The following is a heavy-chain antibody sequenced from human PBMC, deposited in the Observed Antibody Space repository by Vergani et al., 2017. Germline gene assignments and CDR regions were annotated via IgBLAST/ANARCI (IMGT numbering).Heavy chain of an antibody. D-gene: IGHD3-9*01. CDR2: IYHSGST. Sequence: QVQLQESGPGLVKPPGTLSLTCAVSGGSISSSNWWSWVRQPPGKGLQWIGEIYHSGSTNYNPSLKSRVTISVDKSKNQFSLKLNSVTAADTAVYYCARALKLRYSPFGDYYYYGMDVWGQGTTVTVSS. CDR3: ARALKLRYSPFGDYYYYGMDV. CDR1: GGSISSSNW. V-gene: IGHV4-4*03. J-gene: IGHJ6*02.